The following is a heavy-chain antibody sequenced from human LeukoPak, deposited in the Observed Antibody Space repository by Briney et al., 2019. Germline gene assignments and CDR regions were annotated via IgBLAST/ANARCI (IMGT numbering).Heavy chain of an antibody. Sequence: SETLSLTCTVSGGSISSSTYYWVWIRQPPGKGLEWIGSIYYNGNTYYNPSLKSRVTISVDTSKNQFPLRLSSVTATARAVYYCASSPGGYCSSASCYTGGYFDYWGQGSLVTVSS. CDR1: GGSISSSTYY. CDR3: ASSPGGYCSSASCYTGGYFDY. D-gene: IGHD2-2*02. CDR2: IYYNGNT. V-gene: IGHV4-39*01. J-gene: IGHJ4*02.